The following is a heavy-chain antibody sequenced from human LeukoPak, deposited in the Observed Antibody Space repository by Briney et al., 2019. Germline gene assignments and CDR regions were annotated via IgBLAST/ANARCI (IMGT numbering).Heavy chain of an antibody. J-gene: IGHJ4*02. D-gene: IGHD6-19*01. Sequence: PGGSLRLSCAASGLTFSSYEMNWVRQAPGKGLEWVSSISSSSSYIYYADSVKGRFTISRDNAKNSLYLQMNSLRAEDTAVYYCARSQWLVRGYFDYWGQGTLVTVSS. V-gene: IGHV3-21*01. CDR2: ISSSSSYI. CDR3: ARSQWLVRGYFDY. CDR1: GLTFSSYE.